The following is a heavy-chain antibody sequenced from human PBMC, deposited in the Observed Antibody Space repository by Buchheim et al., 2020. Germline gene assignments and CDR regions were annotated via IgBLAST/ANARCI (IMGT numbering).Heavy chain of an antibody. J-gene: IGHJ4*02. CDR2: IWHDGSDK. Sequence: QVQLVESGGGVVQPGKFLRLSCAASGFTFSSSAMHWVRQTPGKGLEWVSVIWHDGSDKYYVDSVKGRFTISRDNAKNSLYLQMNSLRAEDTAVYYCARDDYYDSSGYAYWGQGTL. CDR3: ARDDYYDSSGYAY. V-gene: IGHV3-33*01. D-gene: IGHD3-22*01. CDR1: GFTFSSSA.